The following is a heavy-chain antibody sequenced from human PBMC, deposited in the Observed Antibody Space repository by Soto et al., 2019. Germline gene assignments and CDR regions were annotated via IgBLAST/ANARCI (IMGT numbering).Heavy chain of an antibody. D-gene: IGHD2-15*01. CDR1: GGTLSSYA. V-gene: IGHV1-69*13. J-gene: IGHJ3*02. Sequence: GASVKVSCKASGGTLSSYAISWVRQAHGQGLEWMGGIIPIFGTANYAQKFQGRVTITADESTSTAYMELNSLRAGDTAVYYCARGPTEYCSGGNCYRDGAFDIWGQGTMVTVSS. CDR3: ARGPTEYCSGGNCYRDGAFDI. CDR2: IIPIFGTA.